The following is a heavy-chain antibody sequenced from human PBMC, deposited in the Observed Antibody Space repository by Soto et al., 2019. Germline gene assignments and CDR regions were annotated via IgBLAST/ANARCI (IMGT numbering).Heavy chain of an antibody. V-gene: IGHV3-30-3*01. Sequence: PGGSLRLSCAASGFTFSSYAMHWVRQAPGKGLEWVAVISYDGSNKYYADSVKGRFTISRDNSKNTLYLQMNNLRAEDTAVYYCARDRSGSWQEYYYYYYGMDVWGQGTTVTVSS. CDR2: ISYDGSNK. CDR1: GFTFSSYA. D-gene: IGHD6-13*01. J-gene: IGHJ6*02. CDR3: ARDRSGSWQEYYYYYYGMDV.